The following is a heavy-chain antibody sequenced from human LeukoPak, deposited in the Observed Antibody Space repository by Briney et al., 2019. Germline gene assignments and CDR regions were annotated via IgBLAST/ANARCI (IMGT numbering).Heavy chain of an antibody. CDR1: GFTFSSYS. V-gene: IGHV3-21*01. CDR3: ARGLYSGYGGNY. J-gene: IGHJ4*02. CDR2: ISSSSSYI. Sequence: GGSLRLSCAASGFTFSSYSMNWVRQAPGKGLEWVSSISSSSSYIYYADSVKGRFIISRDNAKNSLYLQMNSLRAEDTAVYYCARGLYSGYGGNYWGQGTLVTVSS. D-gene: IGHD5-12*01.